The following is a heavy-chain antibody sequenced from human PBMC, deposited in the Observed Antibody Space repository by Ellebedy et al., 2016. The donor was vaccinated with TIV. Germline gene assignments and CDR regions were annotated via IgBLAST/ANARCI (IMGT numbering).Heavy chain of an antibody. CDR1: GGSVSSTRYY. CDR3: ARTDPWQPIDD. CDR2: VFYSGIP. Sequence: MPSETLSLTCSVSGGSVSSTRYYWAWIRQPPGKGLEYIGSVFYSGIPYYNPSFKSRVTLSADTSKNQFSLNLRTVTAADTAVYYCARTDPWQPIDDWGQGILVSVSS. V-gene: IGHV4-39*01. D-gene: IGHD2-21*02. J-gene: IGHJ4*02.